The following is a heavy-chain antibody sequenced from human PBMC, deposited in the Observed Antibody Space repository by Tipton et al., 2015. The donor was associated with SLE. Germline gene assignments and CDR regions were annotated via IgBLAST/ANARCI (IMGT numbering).Heavy chain of an antibody. V-gene: IGHV4-30-2*01. J-gene: IGHJ4*02. Sequence: TLSLTCAVSGGSIRNGGYSWNWIRQPPGKGLEWIGYIYHSGSTYYNPSLKSRVTISVDTSKNQFSLKLSSVTAADTAVYYCARGGVARFDSWGQGTLVTVSS. CDR1: GGSIRNGGYS. D-gene: IGHD5-12*01. CDR3: ARGGVARFDS. CDR2: IYHSGST.